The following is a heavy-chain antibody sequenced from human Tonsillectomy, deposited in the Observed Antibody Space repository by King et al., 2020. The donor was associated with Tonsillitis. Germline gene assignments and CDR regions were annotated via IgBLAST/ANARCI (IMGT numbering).Heavy chain of an antibody. V-gene: IGHV3-74*01. CDR3: ARDSGSYPARIDY. CDR1: GFTFSSYW. Sequence: VQLVESGGGLVQPGGSLRLSCAASGFTFSSYWMHWVRQAPGKGLVWVSRINSDGSSTSYAHSVKGRFTISRDNAKNTLYLQMNSLRAEDTAVYYCARDSGSYPARIDYWGQGTLVTVSS. CDR2: INSDGSST. J-gene: IGHJ4*02. D-gene: IGHD1-26*01.